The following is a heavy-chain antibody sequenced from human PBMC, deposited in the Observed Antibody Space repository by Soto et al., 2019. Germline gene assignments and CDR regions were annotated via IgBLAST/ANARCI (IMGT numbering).Heavy chain of an antibody. J-gene: IGHJ4*02. CDR1: GDSITSSKHY. V-gene: IGHV4-30-4*02. CDR3: TRGLDRAELGY. Sequence: PSDTLSLTCTVSGDSITSSKHYWSWIRQHPGKGLEWIGYIYLSGFTYSTPSLKSRVNMSLDTSKNQFSLKLSSVTAADTAVYYCTRGLDRAELGYWGQGIQVTVSS. CDR2: IYLSGFT. D-gene: IGHD1-26*01.